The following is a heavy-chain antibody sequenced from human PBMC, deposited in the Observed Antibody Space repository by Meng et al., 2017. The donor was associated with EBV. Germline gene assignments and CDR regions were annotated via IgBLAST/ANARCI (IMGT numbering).Heavy chain of an antibody. CDR3: AHIIAARPFDY. J-gene: IGHJ4*02. CDR2: IYWDDDK. Sequence: IPWKGAGPTLVKPTQTPTLTCTFSGLSLSTRGVGVGWIRQPPGKALEWLALIYWDDDKRYSPSLKSRLTITKDTSKNQVVLTMTNMDPVDAATYYCAHIIAARPFDYWGQGTLVTVSS. CDR1: GLSLSTRGVG. V-gene: IGHV2-5*02. D-gene: IGHD6-6*01.